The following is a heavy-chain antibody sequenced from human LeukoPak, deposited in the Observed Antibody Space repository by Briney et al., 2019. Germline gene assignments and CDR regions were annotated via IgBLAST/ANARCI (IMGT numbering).Heavy chain of an antibody. D-gene: IGHD3-22*01. V-gene: IGHV3-66*01. Sequence: QPGGSLRLSCAVSGLIGIDGYMSWVRQAPGKGLEWLSVIYRGGATYYADSVKGRFTISRDNSKNTWHLQLNSLRAEDTAVYYCAKLWGIGGYYDSSGYLDWFDPWGQGTLVTVSS. CDR3: AKLWGIGGYYDSSGYLDWFDP. CDR1: GLIGIDGY. CDR2: IYRGGAT. J-gene: IGHJ5*02.